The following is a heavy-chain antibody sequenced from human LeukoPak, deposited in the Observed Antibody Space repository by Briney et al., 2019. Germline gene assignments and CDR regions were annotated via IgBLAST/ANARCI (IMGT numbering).Heavy chain of an antibody. D-gene: IGHD3-10*01. CDR2: ISAYNGNT. Sequence: GASVKVSCKASGYTFTSYGISWARQAPGQGLEWMGWISAYNGNTNYAQKLQGRVTMTTDTSTSTAYMELRSLRSDDTAVYYCARGGPSYYYGSGSSGHDYWGQGTLVTVSS. CDR1: GYTFTSYG. J-gene: IGHJ4*02. V-gene: IGHV1-18*01. CDR3: ARGGPSYYYGSGSSGHDY.